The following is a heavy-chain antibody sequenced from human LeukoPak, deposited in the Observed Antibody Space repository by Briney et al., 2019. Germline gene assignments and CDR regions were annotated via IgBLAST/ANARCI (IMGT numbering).Heavy chain of an antibody. CDR3: ARVRVRGGTEY. V-gene: IGHV3-7*05. CDR1: GFTLSRYW. CDR2: IKQDGSET. J-gene: IGHJ4*02. D-gene: IGHD3-16*01. Sequence: GGSLRPSWAASGFTLSRYWMSCVRQAPGKGLEWVANIKQDGSETYYVDSVKGRFTISRDNAKNSLFLQMNSLRAEDTAVYYCARVRVRGGTEYRGQGTLVTVSS.